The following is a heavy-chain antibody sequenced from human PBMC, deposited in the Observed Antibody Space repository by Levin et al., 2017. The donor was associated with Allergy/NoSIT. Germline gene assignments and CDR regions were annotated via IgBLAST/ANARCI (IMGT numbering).Heavy chain of an antibody. Sequence: LSLTCAASGFPFSSSAMSWVRQAPGKGLEWVSAISGSGGSTYYADSVKGRFTISRDNSKNTLYLQMNSLRAEDTAVYYCAKDISGSYQFDYWGQGTLVTVSS. J-gene: IGHJ4*02. CDR2: ISGSGGST. CDR1: GFPFSSSA. CDR3: AKDISGSYQFDY. V-gene: IGHV3-23*01. D-gene: IGHD1-26*01.